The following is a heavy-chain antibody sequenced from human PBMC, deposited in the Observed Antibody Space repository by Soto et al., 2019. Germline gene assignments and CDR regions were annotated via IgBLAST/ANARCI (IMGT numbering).Heavy chain of an antibody. CDR3: AKDRSGWYYFDY. D-gene: IGHD6-19*01. CDR1: GLTFSSHV. J-gene: IGHJ4*02. V-gene: IGHV3-23*01. CDR2: ISVEGASS. Sequence: PGGSLRLSCAASGLTFSSHVMNWVRQTPGKGLEWVSSISVEGASSSFEDSVKGRFSISRDNSKNTLYLQMNNLRAEDTGIYHCAKDRSGWYYFDYWGQGTLVTVSS.